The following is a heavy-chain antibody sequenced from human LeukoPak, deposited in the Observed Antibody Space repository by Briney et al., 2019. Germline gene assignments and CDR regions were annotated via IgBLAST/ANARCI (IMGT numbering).Heavy chain of an antibody. CDR3: AKRDTTMAKGAFDI. Sequence: GGSLRLSCAASGLIFSNCWMTWVRQAPGKGLEGVGRIKSEVDGATRDYAAPVRGRFTLSRDDSRNTLYLQMNSLKTEDTAFYYCAKRDTTMAKGAFDIWGQGTTVTVSS. D-gene: IGHD5-18*01. J-gene: IGHJ3*02. CDR1: GLIFSNCW. V-gene: IGHV3-15*01. CDR2: IKSEVDGATR.